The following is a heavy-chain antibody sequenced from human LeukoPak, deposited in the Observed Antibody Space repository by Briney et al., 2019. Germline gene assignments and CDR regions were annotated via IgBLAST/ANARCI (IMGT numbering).Heavy chain of an antibody. CDR2: ISWDGRTT. Sequence: GGSLRLSCAASGFTFDEYTMHWVRQTPGKGLQWVSLISWDGRTTYYADSVKGRFTISRDNSKNSLYLQMNSLRTDDTALYYCAKDANGGNGFGYWGQGTLVTVSS. CDR3: AKDANGGNGFGY. CDR1: GFTFDEYT. J-gene: IGHJ4*02. V-gene: IGHV3-43*01. D-gene: IGHD4-23*01.